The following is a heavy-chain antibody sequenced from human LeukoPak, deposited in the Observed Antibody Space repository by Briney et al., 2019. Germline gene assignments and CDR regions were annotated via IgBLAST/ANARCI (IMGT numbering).Heavy chain of an antibody. V-gene: IGHV1-69*05. CDR1: GGTFSSYA. Sequence: ASVKVSCKASGGTFSSYAISWVRQAPGQGLEWMGGIIPIFGTANYAQKFQGRVTITTDESTSTAYMELSSLRSEDTAVYYCARNHDGYSYGRPQYYYYMDVWGKGTTVTVSS. CDR3: ARNHDGYSYGRPQYYYYMDV. CDR2: IIPIFGTA. D-gene: IGHD5-18*01. J-gene: IGHJ6*03.